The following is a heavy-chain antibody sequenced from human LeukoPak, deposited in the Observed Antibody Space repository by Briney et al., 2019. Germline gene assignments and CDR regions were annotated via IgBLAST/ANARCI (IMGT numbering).Heavy chain of an antibody. D-gene: IGHD3-22*01. Sequence: GGSLRLSCAASGFTFSGSVMHWVRQASGKGLGWVGHISNKGNNYATAYGASVKGRFTISRDDSKNTAYRQMNSLKTEDTAVYYCSRHSDYGGSGNRLDAFDIWGQGTMVTVSS. CDR2: ISNKGNNYAT. CDR3: SRHSDYGGSGNRLDAFDI. CDR1: GFTFSGSV. V-gene: IGHV3-73*01. J-gene: IGHJ3*02.